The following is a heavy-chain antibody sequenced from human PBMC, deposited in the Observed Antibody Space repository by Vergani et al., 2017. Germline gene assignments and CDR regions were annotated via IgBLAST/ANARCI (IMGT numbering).Heavy chain of an antibody. D-gene: IGHD2-2*01. Sequence: QVQLVQSGAEVKKPGRSLRLSCAASGFTFSSYAMHWVRQAPGKGLEWVAVISYDGSNKYYADSVKGRFTISRDNSKNTLYLQMNSLRAEDTAVYYCAKCKSSSTSRVPYYYYYGMDVWGQGTTVTVSS. CDR2: ISYDGSNK. CDR3: AKCKSSSTSRVPYYYYYGMDV. V-gene: IGHV3-30*07. J-gene: IGHJ6*02. CDR1: GFTFSSYA.